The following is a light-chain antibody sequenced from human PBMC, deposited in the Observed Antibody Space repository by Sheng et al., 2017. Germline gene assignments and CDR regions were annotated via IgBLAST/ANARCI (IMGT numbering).Light chain of an antibody. V-gene: IGKV3-11*01. Sequence: EIVLTQSPATLSLSPGERATLSCRASQSVSRYLAWFQQKPGQAPRLLIYGASSRATGIPDRFSGSGSGTDFTLTITSLQPEDFATYYCQQFNTSPFTFG. CDR3: QQFNTSPFT. J-gene: IGKJ3*01. CDR1: QSVSRY. CDR2: GAS.